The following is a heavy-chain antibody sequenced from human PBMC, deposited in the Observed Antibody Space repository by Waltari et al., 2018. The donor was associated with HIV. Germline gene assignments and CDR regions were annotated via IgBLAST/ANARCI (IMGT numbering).Heavy chain of an antibody. D-gene: IGHD3-3*01. V-gene: IGHV3-53*01. CDR2: IYRGGST. CDR3: AREKIFGVGLMDV. J-gene: IGHJ6*02. Sequence: EVQLVESGGGLIQPGGSLRLSCAASRFNVSDNYISWVRQAPGKGLEWVSVIYRGGSTYYADSVKGRFTISRDNSKDTLHLQMTSLRAEDTAVYYCAREKIFGVGLMDVWGQGTTVTVSS. CDR1: RFNVSDNY.